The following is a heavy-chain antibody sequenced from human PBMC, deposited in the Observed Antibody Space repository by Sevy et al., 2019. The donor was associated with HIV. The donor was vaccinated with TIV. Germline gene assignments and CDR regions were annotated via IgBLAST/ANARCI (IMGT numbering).Heavy chain of an antibody. CDR1: GFTFSDSG. D-gene: IGHD2-2*01. Sequence: GGSLRLSCAASGFTFSDSGMHWVRQAPGKGLEWVAAIWYDGSNKNYGDSVRGRFTISRDNSKNTLYLQRSSLRVEDTAFYYCARGCRYTNCANRIHIDSWGQGTLVTVSS. CDR3: ARGCRYTNCANRIHIDS. CDR2: IWYDGSNK. J-gene: IGHJ4*02. V-gene: IGHV3-33*08.